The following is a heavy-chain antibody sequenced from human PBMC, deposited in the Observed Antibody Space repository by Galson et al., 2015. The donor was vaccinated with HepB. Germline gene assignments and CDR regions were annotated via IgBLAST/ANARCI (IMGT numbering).Heavy chain of an antibody. CDR1: GFTFSDYY. V-gene: IGHV3-11*06. J-gene: IGHJ6*02. CDR3: ARSNLRNYYGSGAAYYYYYGMDV. CDR2: ISSSSSYT. D-gene: IGHD3-10*01. Sequence: SLRLSCAASGFTFSDYYMSWIRQAPGKGLEWVSYISSSSSYTNYADSVKGRFTISRDNAKNSLYLQMNSLRAEDTAVYYCARSNLRNYYGSGAAYYYYYGMDVWGQGTTVTVSS.